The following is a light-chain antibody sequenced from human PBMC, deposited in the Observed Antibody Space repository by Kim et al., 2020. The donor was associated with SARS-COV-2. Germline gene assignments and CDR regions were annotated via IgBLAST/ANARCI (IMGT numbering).Light chain of an antibody. CDR3: QAWDSSVGV. V-gene: IGLV3-1*01. Sequence: VSPGQTATITCSGDNLGDKYAYWYQQKTGQSPVLVIYQDVKRPSGIPERFSGSNSGNTATLTISGTQSVDEADYYCQAWDSSVGVFASGTKVTVL. CDR2: QDV. CDR1: NLGDKY. J-gene: IGLJ1*01.